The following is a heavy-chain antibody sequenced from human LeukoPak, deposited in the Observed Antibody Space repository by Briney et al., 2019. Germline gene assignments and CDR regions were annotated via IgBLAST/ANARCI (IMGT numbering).Heavy chain of an antibody. V-gene: IGHV4-34*01. D-gene: IGHD2-15*01. CDR3: ARGGDIVVVVAATNFDY. Sequence: SETLSLTCAVYGGSFSGYYWSWIRQPPGKGLEWIGEINHSGSTNYNPSLKSRVTISVDTSKNQFSLKLSSVTAADTAAYYCARGGDIVVVVAATNFDYWGQRTLVTVSS. CDR1: GGSFSGYY. CDR2: INHSGST. J-gene: IGHJ4*02.